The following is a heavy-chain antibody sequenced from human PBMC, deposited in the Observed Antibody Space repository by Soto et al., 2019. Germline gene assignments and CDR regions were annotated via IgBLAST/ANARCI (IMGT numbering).Heavy chain of an antibody. CDR2: IWYDGSEK. CDR3: ARDRYSSGWYDLDY. D-gene: IGHD6-19*01. J-gene: IGHJ4*02. Sequence: QVQLVESGGGVVQPGRSLRLSCAAPGFTFSSYGMHWVGQAPGKGLEWVAVIWYDGSEKYYADSVKGRFTISRDNSKNTLYVQMNSLRAEDTAVYYCARDRYSSGWYDLDYWGQGTLVTVSS. V-gene: IGHV3-33*01. CDR1: GFTFSSYG.